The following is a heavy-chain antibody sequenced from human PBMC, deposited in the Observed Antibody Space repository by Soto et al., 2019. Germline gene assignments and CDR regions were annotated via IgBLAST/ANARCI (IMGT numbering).Heavy chain of an antibody. V-gene: IGHV3-30*18. Sequence: QVQLVESGGGVVQPGRSLRLSCAASGFTFSIYGMHWVRQAPGKGLEWVAVMSYDGSHKYYADSVKGRFTITRDNSKNTMYLQMNILRAEDTAVYDCSKEQYYYLSGAFDVWGQGTMVTVSS. CDR1: GFTFSIYG. CDR3: SKEQYYYLSGAFDV. D-gene: IGHD3-10*01. J-gene: IGHJ3*01. CDR2: MSYDGSHK.